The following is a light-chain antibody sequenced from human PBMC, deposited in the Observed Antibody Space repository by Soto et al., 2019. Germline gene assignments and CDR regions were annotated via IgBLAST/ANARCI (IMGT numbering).Light chain of an antibody. Sequence: IQMTRSPSTLSASVGDRVTITCRASQSISSWLAWYQQKPGKAPKLLIYDASSLESGVPSRFSGSGSGTEFTLTISSMQTDDFASYYCQQYDSYSWTFGQGTKVDXK. V-gene: IGKV1-5*01. CDR1: QSISSW. CDR2: DAS. J-gene: IGKJ1*01. CDR3: QQYDSYSWT.